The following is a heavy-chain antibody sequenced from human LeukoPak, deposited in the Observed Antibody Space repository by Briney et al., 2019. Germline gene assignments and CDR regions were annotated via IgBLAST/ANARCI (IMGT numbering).Heavy chain of an antibody. V-gene: IGHV4-39*07. J-gene: IGHJ4*02. Sequence: SEILSLTCTVSGGSISSSSYYWGWIRQPPGKGLEWIGNIYYSGNTYYNPSLKSRVTISVDTSKNQFSLKLNSVTAADTAVYYCAKVLQMVREVTPFDYWGQGTLVTVSS. CDR2: IYYSGNT. D-gene: IGHD3-10*01. CDR3: AKVLQMVREVTPFDY. CDR1: GGSISSSSYY.